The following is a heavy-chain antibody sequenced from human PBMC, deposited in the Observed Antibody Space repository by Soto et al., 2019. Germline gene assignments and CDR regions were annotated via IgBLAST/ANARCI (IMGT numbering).Heavy chain of an antibody. CDR2: ISDYNGDT. CDR1: GYTFISYG. D-gene: IGHD6-6*01. V-gene: IGHV1-18*01. J-gene: IGHJ4*02. Sequence: QVHLVQSGAEVKKPGASVKVSCKASGYTFISYGVSWVRQAPGQGLEWMGWISDYNGDTNYAQKLQDRVTMTTDTSTTTAYMQLRSLRSDDTAVYYCARDVSSSFAKHYFDYWGQGTLVTVSS. CDR3: ARDVSSSFAKHYFDY.